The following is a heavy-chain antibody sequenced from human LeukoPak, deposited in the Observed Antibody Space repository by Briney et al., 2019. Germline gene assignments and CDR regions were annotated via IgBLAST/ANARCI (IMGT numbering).Heavy chain of an antibody. CDR2: INSDGSST. Sequence: GGSLRLSCAASGFTFSSYWIHWVRQAPGKGLVWVSRINSDGSSTSYADSVKGRFTISRDNAKNTLYLQMNSLRAEDTAVYYCAVVVVAATAFDIWGQGTMVTVST. CDR1: GFTFSSYW. CDR3: AVVVVAATAFDI. J-gene: IGHJ3*02. D-gene: IGHD2-15*01. V-gene: IGHV3-74*01.